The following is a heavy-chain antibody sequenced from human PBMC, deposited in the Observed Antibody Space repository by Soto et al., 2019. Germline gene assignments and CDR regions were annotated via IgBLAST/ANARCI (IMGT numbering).Heavy chain of an antibody. Sequence: VQLLESGGGLVYPGGSLRLSCAASGFTFSSYAMHWVRQAPGKGLEWVAVISYDGSNKYYADSVKGRFTISRDNSKNTLYLQMNSLRAEDTAVYYCARDGDIVVVVGTGSGAFDIWGQGTMVTVSS. CDR3: ARDGDIVVVVGTGSGAFDI. CDR1: GFTFSSYA. CDR2: ISYDGSNK. V-gene: IGHV3-30-3*01. J-gene: IGHJ3*02. D-gene: IGHD2-15*01.